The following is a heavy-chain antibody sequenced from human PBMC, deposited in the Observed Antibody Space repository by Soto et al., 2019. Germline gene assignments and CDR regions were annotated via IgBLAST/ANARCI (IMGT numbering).Heavy chain of an antibody. CDR2: IFPSDSDT. CDR1: GYRFTSYW. Sequence: EEPLKISCRTSGYRFTSYWIAWVRQMPGKGLEWMGIIFPSDSDTRYSPSFQGQVTISADRSTSTVFLQWASLKASDTAVYFCARKDKSGYFNWFDPWGQGTLVTVSS. D-gene: IGHD3-22*01. J-gene: IGHJ5*02. V-gene: IGHV5-51*01. CDR3: ARKDKSGYFNWFDP.